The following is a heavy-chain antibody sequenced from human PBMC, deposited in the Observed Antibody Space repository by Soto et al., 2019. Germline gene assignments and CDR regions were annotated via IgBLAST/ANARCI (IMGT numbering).Heavy chain of an antibody. D-gene: IGHD1-1*01. V-gene: IGHV3-33*01. J-gene: IGHJ6*03. CDR1: EFTFSRHG. Sequence: QVQLVESGGGVVQPGGSLRLSCAASEFTFSRHGMHWVRQAPGKGLKWVGVIWSDGSNERYADSVKGRFTISRDNSKNTLYLQMNSLRAEDTAVYYFARERTFRENNHNYMDGWGTGITVTVSS. CDR2: IWSDGSNE. CDR3: ARERTFRENNHNYMDG.